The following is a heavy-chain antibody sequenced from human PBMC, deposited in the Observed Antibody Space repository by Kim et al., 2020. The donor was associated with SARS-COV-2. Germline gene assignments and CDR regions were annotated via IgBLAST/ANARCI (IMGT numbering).Heavy chain of an antibody. CDR3: ARHVPNSSGRFDY. V-gene: IGHV4-39*01. J-gene: IGHJ4*02. Sequence: SETLSLTCTVSGDSISSSSSYWGWIRQPPGKGLEWIESISDSGSTFNNPSLKSRVTISVVRSKNQFSRKLSSVTAADTAVYYCARHVPNSSGRFDYWGQG. D-gene: IGHD6-19*01. CDR1: GDSISSSSSY. CDR2: ISDSGST.